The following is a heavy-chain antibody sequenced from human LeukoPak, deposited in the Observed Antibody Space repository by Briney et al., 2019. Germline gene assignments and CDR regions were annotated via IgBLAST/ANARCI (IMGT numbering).Heavy chain of an antibody. Sequence: GRSLRLSCAASGFTFSSYGMHWVRQVPGKGLEWVAVIWYDGSNKYYADSVKGRFTISRDNSKNTLYLQMNSLRVEDTAVYYCARDSIAVAGAFGMDVWGQGTTVTVSS. V-gene: IGHV3-33*01. CDR3: ARDSIAVAGAFGMDV. CDR2: IWYDGSNK. J-gene: IGHJ6*02. CDR1: GFTFSSYG. D-gene: IGHD6-19*01.